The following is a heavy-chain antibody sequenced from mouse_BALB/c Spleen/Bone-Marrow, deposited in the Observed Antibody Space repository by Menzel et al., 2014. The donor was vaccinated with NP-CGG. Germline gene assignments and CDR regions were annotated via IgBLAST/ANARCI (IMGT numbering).Heavy chain of an antibody. CDR3: ARLNYYGNLFV. J-gene: IGHJ1*01. D-gene: IGHD1-1*01. V-gene: IGHV4-1*02. CDR1: GFDFSRYW. CDR2: INPDSSTI. Sequence: VQLQQSGGGLVQPGGFLKLSCAASGFDFSRYWMSWVRQAPGKGLEWIGEINPDSSTINYTSSLKDKFIISRDNAKNTLYLQMSKVISEDTTLYYCARLNYYGNLFVWGAGTTVTVSS.